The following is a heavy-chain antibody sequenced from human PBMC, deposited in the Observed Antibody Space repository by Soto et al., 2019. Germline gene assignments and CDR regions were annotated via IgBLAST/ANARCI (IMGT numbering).Heavy chain of an antibody. V-gene: IGHV3-23*01. D-gene: IGHD2-2*01. CDR2: ISGSGGST. CDR3: AKDYIVVVSAALQDLRAV. Sequence: GRYPKLSCAASGFTFSSDAMSCVGQAPGKGLEWVSAISGSGGSTYYADSVKGRFTISRDNSKNTLYLQMNSLRAEDTAVYYCAKDYIVVVSAALQDLRAVWAQ. CDR1: GFTFSSDA. J-gene: IGHJ6*02.